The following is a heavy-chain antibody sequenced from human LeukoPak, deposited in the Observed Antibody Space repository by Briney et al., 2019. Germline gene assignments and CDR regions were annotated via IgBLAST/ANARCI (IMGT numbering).Heavy chain of an antibody. J-gene: IGHJ6*03. CDR1: GGSISSSSYY. V-gene: IGHV4-39*01. D-gene: IGHD6-6*01. CDR2: IYYSGST. Sequence: SETLSLTCTVSGGSISSSSYYCGWIRQPPGKGLEWIGRIYYSGSTYYNPSLKSRVTLSVDTSKQQFSVKPSSVPAADTAVYYCARHLPPHSSSSYYYYMDVWGKGTTVTVSS. CDR3: ARHLPPHSSSSYYYYMDV.